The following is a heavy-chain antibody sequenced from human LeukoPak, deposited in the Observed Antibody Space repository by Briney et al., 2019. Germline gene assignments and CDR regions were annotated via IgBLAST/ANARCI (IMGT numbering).Heavy chain of an antibody. D-gene: IGHD2-8*01. CDR2: INPNSGGT. CDR3: AREYCTNGVCYKAHDY. J-gene: IGHJ4*02. CDR1: GYTFTGTY. Sequence: ASLKVSCEPSGYTFTGTYMHCVRQAPGQGLGCMGWINPNSGGTNYAQKFQGRVTMTSDTSISTAYMELSSLRSDDTAVYFCAREYCTNGVCYKAHDYWGQGTLVTVSS. V-gene: IGHV1-2*02.